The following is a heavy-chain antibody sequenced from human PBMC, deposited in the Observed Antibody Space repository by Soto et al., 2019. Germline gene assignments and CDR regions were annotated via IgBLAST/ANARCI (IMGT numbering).Heavy chain of an antibody. J-gene: IGHJ5*02. CDR1: GYTFTGYY. CDR2: INPNSGGT. D-gene: IGHD2-15*01. Sequence: ASVKVSCKASGYTFTGYYMHWVRQAPGQGLEWMGWINPNSGGTNYAQKFQGRVTMTRDTSISTAYMELSRLRSDDTAVYYCARAPVPKHTVVTGNWFDPWGQGTLVTVSS. CDR3: ARAPVPKHTVVTGNWFDP. V-gene: IGHV1-2*02.